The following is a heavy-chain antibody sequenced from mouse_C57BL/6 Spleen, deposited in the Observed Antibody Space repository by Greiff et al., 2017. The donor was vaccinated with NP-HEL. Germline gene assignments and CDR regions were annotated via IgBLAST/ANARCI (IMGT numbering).Heavy chain of an antibody. V-gene: IGHV1-69*01. J-gene: IGHJ3*01. CDR1: GYTFTSYW. CDR3: ARWTTVGFAY. Sequence: QVQLQQSGAELVMPGASVKLSCKASGYTFTSYWMHWVKQRPGQGLEWIGEIDPSDSYTNYNQKFKGKSTLTVDKSSSTAYMQLSSLTSEDSAVYYCARWTTVGFAYWGQGTLVTVSA. D-gene: IGHD1-1*01. CDR2: IDPSDSYT.